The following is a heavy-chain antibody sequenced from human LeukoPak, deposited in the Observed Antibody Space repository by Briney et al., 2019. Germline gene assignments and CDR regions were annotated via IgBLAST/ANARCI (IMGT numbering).Heavy chain of an antibody. CDR2: IYYSGST. CDR1: GGSISSYY. D-gene: IGHD2-21*02. Sequence: PSETLSLTCTVSGGSISSYYWSWIRQPPGKGLEWIGYIYYSGSTNYNPSLKSRVTISVDTSKNQFSLKLSSVTAADTAVYYCAREGWAFPPHETAYYYYYMDVWGKGTTVTVSS. V-gene: IGHV4-59*01. J-gene: IGHJ6*03. CDR3: AREGWAFPPHETAYYYYYMDV.